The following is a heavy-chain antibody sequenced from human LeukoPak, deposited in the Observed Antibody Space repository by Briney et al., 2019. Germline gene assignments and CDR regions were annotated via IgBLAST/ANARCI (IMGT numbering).Heavy chain of an antibody. CDR1: GGSISSYY. V-gene: IGHV4-59*08. CDR2: IYYSGST. D-gene: IGHD3-10*01. CDR3: ARGYYGSGSID. Sequence: SETLSLTCTVSGGSISSYYWSWIRQPPGKGLEWIGYIYYSGSTNYNPSLKSRVTISVDTSKNQFSLKLSSVTAADTAVYYCARGYYGSGSIDWGQGTLVTVSS. J-gene: IGHJ4*02.